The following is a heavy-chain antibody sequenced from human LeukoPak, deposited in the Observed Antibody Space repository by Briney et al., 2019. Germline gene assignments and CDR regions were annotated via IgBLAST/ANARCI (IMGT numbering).Heavy chain of an antibody. CDR3: ARGSDYNGGSFDY. D-gene: IGHD3-16*01. CDR1: GFTFSSYG. J-gene: IGHJ4*02. CDR2: IWYDGSNK. Sequence: GGSLRLSCAASGFTFSSYGMHWVRQAPGKGLEWVALIWYDGSNKHYADSVKGRFTISRDNSKNTLYLQMNSLRAEDTALYYCARGSDYNGGSFDYWGQGTLVTVSA. V-gene: IGHV3-33*01.